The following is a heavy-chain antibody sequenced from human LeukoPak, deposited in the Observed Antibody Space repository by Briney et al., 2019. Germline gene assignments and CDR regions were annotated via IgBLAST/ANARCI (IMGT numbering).Heavy chain of an antibody. CDR1: GGSISTYY. D-gene: IGHD6-6*01. J-gene: IGHJ3*02. V-gene: IGHV4-59*08. Sequence: PSQTLSLTCTVSGGSISTYYWSWIRQPPGKGLEWIGYIYYSGSTNYNPSLKSRVTISVDTSKTHFSLKLSSVTAADTDVYYCARRSSSFAFDIWGQGTMVTVSS. CDR3: ARRSSSFAFDI. CDR2: IYYSGST.